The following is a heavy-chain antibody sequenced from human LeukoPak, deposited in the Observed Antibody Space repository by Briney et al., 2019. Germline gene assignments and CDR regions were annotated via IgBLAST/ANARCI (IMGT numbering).Heavy chain of an antibody. CDR2: INWNGGST. CDR3: ARESQMATIWGGFDY. CDR1: GFTFDDYD. V-gene: IGHV3-20*04. J-gene: IGHJ4*02. D-gene: IGHD5-24*01. Sequence: GGSLRLSCAASGFTFDDYDMSWVRQAPGKGLEWVSGINWNGGSTGYADSVKGRFTISRDNAKNSLYLQMNSLRAEDTALYYCARESQMATIWGGFDYWGQGTLVTVSS.